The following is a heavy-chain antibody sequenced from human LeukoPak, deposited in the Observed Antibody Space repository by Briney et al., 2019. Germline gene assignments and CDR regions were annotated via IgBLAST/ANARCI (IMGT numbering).Heavy chain of an antibody. Sequence: GASVKVSCKASGYTFTSYAIHWVRQAPGQRLEWMGWINAGNGDTRYSQNFQGRVTITRDTSANTVYMELSSLRSEDTAVYYCARGSTSDWPLDHWGQETLVTVSS. CDR1: GYTFTSYA. J-gene: IGHJ4*02. CDR3: ARGSTSDWPLDH. D-gene: IGHD6-19*01. V-gene: IGHV1-3*01. CDR2: INAGNGDT.